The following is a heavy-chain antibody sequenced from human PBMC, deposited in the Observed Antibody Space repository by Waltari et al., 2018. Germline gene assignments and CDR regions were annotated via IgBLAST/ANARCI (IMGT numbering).Heavy chain of an antibody. CDR2: INPNSGGT. Sequence: QVQLVQSGAEVKEPGASVKVSCKASGYTFTGHFIHWVRQAPGQGLEWMGGINPNSGGTSYAQKFQDRVNMTRDTSTSTAYMELTRLRSADTALYYCARDSWFGELLSLFDPWGQGTLVTVSS. CDR1: GYTFTGHF. CDR3: ARDSWFGELLSLFDP. D-gene: IGHD3-10*01. J-gene: IGHJ5*02. V-gene: IGHV1-2*02.